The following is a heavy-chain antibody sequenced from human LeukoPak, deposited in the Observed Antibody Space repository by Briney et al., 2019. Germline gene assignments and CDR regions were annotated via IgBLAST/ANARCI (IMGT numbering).Heavy chain of an antibody. CDR3: ARGDSLREGFDY. CDR2: INSDGSST. CDR1: EFTFSNYW. D-gene: IGHD4-17*01. V-gene: IGHV3-74*01. Sequence: GGSLRLSCAASEFTFSNYWMYWVRQAPGKGLVWVSRINSDGSSTNYADFVKGRFTISRDNAKNSLYLQMNSLRAEDTAVYYCARGDSLREGFDYWGQGTLVTVSS. J-gene: IGHJ4*02.